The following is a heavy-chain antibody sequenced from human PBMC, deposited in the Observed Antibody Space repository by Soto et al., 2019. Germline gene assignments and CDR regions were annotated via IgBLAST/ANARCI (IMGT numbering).Heavy chain of an antibody. V-gene: IGHV4-39*01. Sequence: SETLSLTCTVSGGSISSSSYYWGWIRQPPGKGLEWIGSIYYSGSTYYNPSLKSRVTISVDTSKNQFSLKLSSVTAADTAVYYCARGPPYGSARLGGWFDPWGQGTLVTVSS. CDR2: IYYSGST. D-gene: IGHD3-10*01. CDR1: GGSISSSSYY. J-gene: IGHJ5*02. CDR3: ARGPPYGSARLGGWFDP.